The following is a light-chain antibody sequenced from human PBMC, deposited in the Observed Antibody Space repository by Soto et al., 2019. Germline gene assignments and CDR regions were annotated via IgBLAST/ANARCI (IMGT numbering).Light chain of an antibody. V-gene: IGKV3-15*01. J-gene: IGKJ1*01. CDR3: QQYYSYPRT. CDR2: GAS. CDR1: QSVHSN. Sequence: EIVMTQSPATLSLSPGETATLSCRASQSVHSNLAWFQQHPGQAPRLLIYGASSRATGIPVRFSGSGSGTEFTLTISSLQPEDFAVYYCQQYYSYPRTFGQGTKVEIK.